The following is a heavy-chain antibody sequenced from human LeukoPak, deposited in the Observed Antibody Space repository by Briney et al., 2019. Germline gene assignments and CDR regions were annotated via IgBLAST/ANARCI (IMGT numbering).Heavy chain of an antibody. J-gene: IGHJ4*02. D-gene: IGHD5-18*01. CDR2: IYPADSDT. V-gene: IGHV5-51*01. Sequence: GASLKISCKGSGYRFTSYWIGWVRQMPGKGLEWMGIIYPADSDTRYSPSFQGQVTISADKSISTAHLQWSSLKASDTAMYYCARSNGYNYGYDWGQGTLVTVSS. CDR3: ARSNGYNYGYD. CDR1: GYRFTSYW.